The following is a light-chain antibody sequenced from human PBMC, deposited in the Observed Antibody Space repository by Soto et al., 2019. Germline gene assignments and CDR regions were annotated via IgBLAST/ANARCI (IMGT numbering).Light chain of an antibody. J-gene: IGKJ4*01. CDR3: QQYNSYSR. V-gene: IGKV1-5*01. CDR2: DAS. Sequence: DIQMTQSPSTLSASVGDRVTITCRASQSISSWLAWYQQKPGKAPKLLIYDASSLESGVPSRFSGSGSGTEFTLTIRSLQPDDFATYYCQQYNSYSRFGGGTKVEIK. CDR1: QSISSW.